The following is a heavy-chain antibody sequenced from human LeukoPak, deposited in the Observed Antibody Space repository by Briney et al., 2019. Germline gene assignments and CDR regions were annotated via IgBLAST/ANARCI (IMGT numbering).Heavy chain of an antibody. CDR2: IYPGHSDT. V-gene: IGHV5-51*01. J-gene: IGHJ4*02. CDR1: GYIITSYW. CDR3: AKPPYYYGSGSSVFDY. Sequence: GESLKISCKGSGYIITSYWIGWVRQMPGKGLEWMGIIYPGHSDTRYSPSFQGQVTISADKSISTAYLQWSSLKASDTAMYYCAKPPYYYGSGSSVFDYWGQGTLVTVSS. D-gene: IGHD3-10*01.